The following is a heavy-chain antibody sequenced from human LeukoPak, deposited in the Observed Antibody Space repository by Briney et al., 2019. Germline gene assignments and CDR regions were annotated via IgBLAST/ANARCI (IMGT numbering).Heavy chain of an antibody. CDR3: ASLGRDIVVVPAAMAGYDAFDI. V-gene: IGHV4-39*07. CDR2: IYYSGST. D-gene: IGHD2-2*01. CDR1: GGSISSSSYY. Sequence: PSETLSLTCTVSGGSISSSSYYWGWIRQPPGKGLEWIGSIYYSGSTYYNPSLKSRVTISVDTSKNQFSLKLSSVTAADTAVYYCASLGRDIVVVPAAMAGYDAFDIWGQGTMVTVSS. J-gene: IGHJ3*02.